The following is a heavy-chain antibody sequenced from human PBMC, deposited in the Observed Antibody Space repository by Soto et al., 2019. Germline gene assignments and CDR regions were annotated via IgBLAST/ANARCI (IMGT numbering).Heavy chain of an antibody. CDR2: INHSETT. CDR3: ARRTWNGYYRSGWFDP. V-gene: IGHV4-34*01. D-gene: IGHD3-3*01. Sequence: PSETLSLTCGVYGGSFSAYYWSWIRQPPGEGLECIGEINHSETTNYNPSLKSRVTISIDTSKNQFSLNLTSVTAADTAVYYCARRTWNGYYRSGWFDPWGQGIQVTVSS. CDR1: GGSFSAYY. J-gene: IGHJ5*02.